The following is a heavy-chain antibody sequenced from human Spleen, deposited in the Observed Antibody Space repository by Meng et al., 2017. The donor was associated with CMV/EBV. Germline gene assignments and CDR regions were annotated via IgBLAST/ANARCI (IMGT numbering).Heavy chain of an antibody. D-gene: IGHD7-27*01. Sequence: ASVKVSCKTSGYTFTGYYMFWVRQAPGQGLVWMGWINPNSGKTNYAQKFQGRVTMTRDPSISTAYMELSRLRSDDTAVYYCAKDLTGSGNWFDPWGQGTLVTVSS. CDR3: AKDLTGSGNWFDP. CDR2: INPNSGKT. V-gene: IGHV1-2*02. CDR1: GYTFTGYY. J-gene: IGHJ5*02.